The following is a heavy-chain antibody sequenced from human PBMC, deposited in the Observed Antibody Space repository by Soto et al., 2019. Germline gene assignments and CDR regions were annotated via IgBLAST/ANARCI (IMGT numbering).Heavy chain of an antibody. CDR1: GFTFSNYA. J-gene: IGHJ4*02. D-gene: IGHD1-1*01. CDR3: AKNSQLRGVNQYYFDY. Sequence: GGSLRLSCAASGFTFSNYAMSWVRQAPGKGLEWVSVISVSGGTTYYADSVKGRFTISRDNSKNTLYLQMNSLRAEDTAVYYCAKNSQLRGVNQYYFDYWGQGTLVTVSS. V-gene: IGHV3-23*01. CDR2: ISVSGGTT.